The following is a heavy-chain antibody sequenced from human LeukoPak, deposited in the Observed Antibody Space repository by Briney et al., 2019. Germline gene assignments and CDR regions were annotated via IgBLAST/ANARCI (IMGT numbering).Heavy chain of an antibody. V-gene: IGHV4-39*01. Sequence: PSETLSLTCTVSGGSISSGSYYWGWIRQPSGKGLEWIGSIYYSGSTYYNPSLKSRVTISVDTSKNQFSLKLSSVTAADAAVYYCARHDRPFFLDYWGQGTLVTVSS. D-gene: IGHD3-3*02. CDR1: GGSISSGSYY. CDR2: IYYSGST. J-gene: IGHJ4*02. CDR3: ARHDRPFFLDY.